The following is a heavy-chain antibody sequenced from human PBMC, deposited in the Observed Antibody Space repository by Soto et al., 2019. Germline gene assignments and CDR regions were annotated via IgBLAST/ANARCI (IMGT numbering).Heavy chain of an antibody. J-gene: IGHJ6*02. V-gene: IGHV1-18*04. CDR1: GYTFTSDG. Sequence: ASVKVSCKASGYTFTSDGISWVRQAPGQVLEWMGLISAYNGNTNYAQKLQGRVTMTTDTSTSTAYMELRSLRSDDTAVYYCAGVRYNWNYAMDVWGQGTTVTVSS. CDR2: ISAYNGNT. D-gene: IGHD1-20*01. CDR3: AGVRYNWNYAMDV.